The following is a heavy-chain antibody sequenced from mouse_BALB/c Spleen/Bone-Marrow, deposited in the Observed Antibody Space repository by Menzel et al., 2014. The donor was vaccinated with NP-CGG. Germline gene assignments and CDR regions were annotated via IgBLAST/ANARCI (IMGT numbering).Heavy chain of an antibody. CDR3: ARHAYYDQTEVSFVY. CDR1: GFSFNSYG. Sequence: DVKLQESGGGLVKSGGSLKLSCAASGFSFNSYGMSWVRQTPEKRLGWVATISGGGSYTFYPDSVKGRFTISRDNAKNNLYLQLSSLRSEDTALYYCARHAYYDQTEVSFVYWGQGTLVTVSA. V-gene: IGHV5-9-2*01. D-gene: IGHD2-4*01. CDR2: ISGGGSYT. J-gene: IGHJ3*01.